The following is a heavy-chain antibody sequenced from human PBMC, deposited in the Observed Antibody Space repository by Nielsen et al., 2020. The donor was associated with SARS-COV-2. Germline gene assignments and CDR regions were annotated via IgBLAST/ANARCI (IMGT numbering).Heavy chain of an antibody. CDR3: ARHLPLGVTHLGMDV. CDR2: ISWDGGST. CDR1: GFTFDDYA. D-gene: IGHD3-16*01. V-gene: IGHV3-43D*03. Sequence: GESLKISCAASGFTFDDYAMHWVRQAPGKGLEWVSLISWDGGSTYYADSVKGRFTISRDNSKNSLYLQMNSLRAEDTALYYCARHLPLGVTHLGMDVWGQGTTVTVSS. J-gene: IGHJ6*02.